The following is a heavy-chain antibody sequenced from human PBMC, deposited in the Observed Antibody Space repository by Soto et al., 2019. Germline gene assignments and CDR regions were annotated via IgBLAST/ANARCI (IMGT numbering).Heavy chain of an antibody. J-gene: IGHJ6*01. V-gene: IGHV1-69*02. Sequence: QVQLVQSGAEVKKPGSSVKVSCKASGGTFSSYTISWVRQAPGQGREWMGRIIPILGIANYAQKFQGRVTITADKSTSTAYMELSSLRSEDTAVYYCVLSSGCYDYYYYGMDVWGQGTTVTVSS. CDR1: GGTFSSYT. CDR2: IIPILGIA. D-gene: IGHD6-19*01. CDR3: VLSSGCYDYYYYGMDV.